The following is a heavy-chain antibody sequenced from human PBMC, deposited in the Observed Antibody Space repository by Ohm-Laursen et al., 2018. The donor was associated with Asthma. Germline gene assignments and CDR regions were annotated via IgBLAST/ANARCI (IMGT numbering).Heavy chain of an antibody. CDR1: GFTFSSYA. V-gene: IGHV3-21*01. CDR3: ARVSGYSAIAVAGNDAFDI. CDR2: ISSSSSYI. J-gene: IGHJ3*02. D-gene: IGHD6-19*01. Sequence: SLRLSCTASGFTFSSYAMHWVRQAPGKGLEWVSSISSSSSYIYYADSVKGRFTISRDNAKNSLYLQMNSLRAEDTAVYYCARVSGYSAIAVAGNDAFDIWGQGTMVTVSS.